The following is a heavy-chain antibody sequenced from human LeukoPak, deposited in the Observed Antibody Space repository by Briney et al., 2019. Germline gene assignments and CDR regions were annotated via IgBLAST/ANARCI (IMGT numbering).Heavy chain of an antibody. J-gene: IGHJ4*02. Sequence: SSETLSLTCAVSGGSISSSNWWSWVRQPPGKGLEWIGEIYHSGSTNYNPSLKSRVTISVDKSKNQFSLKLSSVTAADTAVYYCARGLYESSGYYLDHWGQGTLVTVSS. CDR3: ARGLYESSGYYLDH. V-gene: IGHV4-4*02. CDR2: IYHSGST. CDR1: GGSISSSNW. D-gene: IGHD3-22*01.